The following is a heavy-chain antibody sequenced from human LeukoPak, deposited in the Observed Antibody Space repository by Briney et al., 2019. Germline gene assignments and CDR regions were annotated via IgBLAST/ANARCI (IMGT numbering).Heavy chain of an antibody. Sequence: PSETLSLTCTVSGGSISSSSAYWGWIRQPPGKGLEWIVSIYYSKNTYYHPSLKSRFTISADTSKNQFSLTLGSVSATDTAVYYCVSPRGFSYGYFDYWGEGTLVTVSS. D-gene: IGHD5-18*01. V-gene: IGHV4-39*01. J-gene: IGHJ4*02. CDR2: IYYSKNT. CDR3: VSPRGFSYGYFDY. CDR1: GGSISSSSAY.